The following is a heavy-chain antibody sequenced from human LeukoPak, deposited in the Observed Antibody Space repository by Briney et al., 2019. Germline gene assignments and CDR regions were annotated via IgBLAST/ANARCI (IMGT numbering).Heavy chain of an antibody. V-gene: IGHV3-48*01. J-gene: IGHJ4*02. CDR1: GFTFSTYG. D-gene: IGHD5-12*01. CDR3: AREGYSGYNSH. CDR2: IHSSSTPI. Sequence: GGSLRLSCTGSGFTFSTYGMNWVRQAPGRWPEWVAYIHSSSTPIYYADSVRGRFTISRDNAKNSLYLQMNSLRGEDTAVYYCAREGYSGYNSHWGQGTLVTVSS.